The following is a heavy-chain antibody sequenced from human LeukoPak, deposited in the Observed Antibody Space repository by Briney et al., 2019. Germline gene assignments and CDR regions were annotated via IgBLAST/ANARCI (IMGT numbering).Heavy chain of an antibody. V-gene: IGHV3-53*01. J-gene: IGHJ4*02. CDR1: GFTVSGNY. D-gene: IGHD3-22*01. Sequence: GGSLRLSCAVSGFTVSGNYMSWIRQAPGKGLEWVSLIYSDDTTLYADSVKGRFTISRDNSKNTLYLQMDSLRAEDTAVYYCAKDTLNYYDSSGYYSYFDSWGQGTLVTVSS. CDR3: AKDTLNYYDSSGYYSYFDS. CDR2: IYSDDTT.